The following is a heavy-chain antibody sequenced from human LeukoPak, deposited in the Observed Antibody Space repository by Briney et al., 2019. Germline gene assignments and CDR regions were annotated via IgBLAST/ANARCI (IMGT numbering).Heavy chain of an antibody. CDR1: GIPFSRHW. D-gene: IGHD5-12*01. Sequence: GALGLSFVASGIPFSRHWMKWGRPAPGKGRGGGANIKQDGSEKFYVDSVKGRFTISRDNAKNSLYLQMTSLRPEDTAVYYCAKSVATISKGMDVWGHGTTVTVSS. CDR2: IKQDGSEK. V-gene: IGHV3-7*03. J-gene: IGHJ6*02. CDR3: AKSVATISKGMDV.